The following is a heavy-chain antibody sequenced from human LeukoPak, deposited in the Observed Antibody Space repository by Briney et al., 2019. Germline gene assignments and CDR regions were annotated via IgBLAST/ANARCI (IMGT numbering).Heavy chain of an antibody. CDR3: ARVTMVRGVIRDY. V-gene: IGHV1-69*05. Sequence: GASVKVSCKAPGGTFSSYAISWVRQAPGQGLEWMGGIIPIFGTANYAQKFQGRVTITTDESTSTAYMELSSLRSEDTAVYYCARVTMVRGVIRDYWGQGTLVTVSS. CDR1: GGTFSSYA. D-gene: IGHD3-10*01. CDR2: IIPIFGTA. J-gene: IGHJ4*02.